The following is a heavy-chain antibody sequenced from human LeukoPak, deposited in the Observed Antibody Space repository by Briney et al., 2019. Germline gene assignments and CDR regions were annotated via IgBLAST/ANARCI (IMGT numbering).Heavy chain of an antibody. CDR2: ISSSSSTI. V-gene: IGHV3-48*01. CDR3: ARGQYYDSSGYYH. Sequence: GRSLRLSCAASGFTFSSYSMNWVRQAPGKGLEWVSYISSSSSTIYYADSVKGRFTISRDNAKNSLYLQMNSLRAEDTAVYYCARGQYYDSSGYYHWGQGTLVTVSS. J-gene: IGHJ5*02. CDR1: GFTFSSYS. D-gene: IGHD3-22*01.